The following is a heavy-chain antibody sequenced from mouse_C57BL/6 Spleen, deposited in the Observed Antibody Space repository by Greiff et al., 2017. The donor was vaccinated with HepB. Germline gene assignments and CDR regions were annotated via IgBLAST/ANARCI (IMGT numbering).Heavy chain of an antibody. CDR3: ARHVWDGAWFAY. CDR2: ISGGGGNT. CDR1: GFTFSSYT. D-gene: IGHD2-10*02. J-gene: IGHJ3*01. V-gene: IGHV5-9*01. Sequence: EVQGVESGGGLVKPGGSLKLSCAASGFTFSSYTMSWVRQTPEKRLEWVATISGGGGNTYYPDSVKGRFTISRDNAKNTLYLQMSSLRSEDTALYYCARHVWDGAWFAYWGQGTLVTVSA.